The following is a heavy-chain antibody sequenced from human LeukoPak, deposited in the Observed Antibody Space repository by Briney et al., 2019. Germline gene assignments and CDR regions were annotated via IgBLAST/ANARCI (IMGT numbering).Heavy chain of an antibody. J-gene: IGHJ4*02. CDR2: ISGSGGST. Sequence: GGSLRLSCAASGFTFSSYAVSWVRQAPGKGLEWVSAISGSGGSTYYADSVKGRFTISRDNSKNTLYLQMNSLRAEDTAVYYCAKDLYCSGGSCFEPFDYWGQGTLVTVSS. V-gene: IGHV3-23*01. CDR3: AKDLYCSGGSCFEPFDY. D-gene: IGHD2-15*01. CDR1: GFTFSSYA.